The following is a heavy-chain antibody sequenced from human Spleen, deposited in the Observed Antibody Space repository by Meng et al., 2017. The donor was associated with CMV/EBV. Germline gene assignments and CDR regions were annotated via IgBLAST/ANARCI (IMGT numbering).Heavy chain of an antibody. D-gene: IGHD3-3*01. CDR2: ISAYNGNT. Sequence: TFSSSGITWVRQAPGQGLEWMGWISAYNGNTNYAQKVQGRVTMTTDTSTSTAYMELRSLRSDDTAVYYCARDGYYNFWSGYLTFDPWGQGTLVTVSS. CDR3: ARDGYYNFWSGYLTFDP. CDR1: TFSSSG. V-gene: IGHV1-18*04. J-gene: IGHJ5*02.